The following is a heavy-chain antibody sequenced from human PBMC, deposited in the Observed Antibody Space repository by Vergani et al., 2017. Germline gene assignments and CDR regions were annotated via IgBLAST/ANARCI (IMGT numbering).Heavy chain of an antibody. Sequence: QVQLQESGPGLVKPSGTLSLTCAVSGGSISSSNWWSWVRQPPGKGLEWIGEIYYSGSTNYNPSLKSRVTISVDTSKNQFSLKLSSVTAADTAVYYCARLIAAAAWFDPWGQGTLVTVSS. J-gene: IGHJ5*02. CDR2: IYYSGST. D-gene: IGHD6-13*01. CDR1: GGSISSSNW. V-gene: IGHV4-4*02. CDR3: ARLIAAAAWFDP.